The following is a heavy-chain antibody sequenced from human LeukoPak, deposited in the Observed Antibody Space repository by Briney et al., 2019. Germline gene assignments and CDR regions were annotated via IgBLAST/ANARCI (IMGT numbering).Heavy chain of an antibody. CDR2: ISESGDRR. Sequence: QSGGSLRLSCAASGFSISNSPMSWVRQPPGRGLEWVAGISESGDRRMYAASVKGRVTISRDNSNNILSLQMNALRADDTAVYYCAKVVLSDNYPLEFWGQGTLVTVSS. CDR3: AKVVLSDNYPLEF. D-gene: IGHD1-1*01. CDR1: GFSISNSP. J-gene: IGHJ4*02. V-gene: IGHV3-23*01.